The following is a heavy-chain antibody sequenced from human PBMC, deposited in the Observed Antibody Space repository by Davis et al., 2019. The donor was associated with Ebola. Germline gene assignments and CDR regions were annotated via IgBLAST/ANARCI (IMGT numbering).Heavy chain of an antibody. Sequence: PGGSLRLSCTVSGGSISSYYWSWIRQPPGKGLEWIGYIYYSGSTNYNPSLKSRVTISVDTSKNQFSLKLSSVTAADTAVYYCARDLELAGMDVWGQGTTVTVSS. CDR2: IYYSGST. CDR1: GGSISSYY. CDR3: ARDLELAGMDV. J-gene: IGHJ6*02. D-gene: IGHD2-2*01. V-gene: IGHV4-59*01.